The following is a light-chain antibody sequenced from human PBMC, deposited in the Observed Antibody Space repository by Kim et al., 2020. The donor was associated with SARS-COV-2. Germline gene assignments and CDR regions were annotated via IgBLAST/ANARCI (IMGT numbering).Light chain of an antibody. CDR1: SSNIGNNI. CDR2: TNN. CDR3: AAWDDSLNDYV. V-gene: IGLV1-44*01. Sequence: QRVTISCSGSSSNIGNNIVSWYQQLPGTAPKLLIYTNNRRPSGVPDRFSGSKSGTSVSLAISGLQSEDEADYYCAAWDDSLNDYVFGAGTKVTVL. J-gene: IGLJ1*01.